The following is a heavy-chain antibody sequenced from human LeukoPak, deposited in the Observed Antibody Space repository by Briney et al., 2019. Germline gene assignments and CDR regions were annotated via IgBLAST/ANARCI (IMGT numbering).Heavy chain of an antibody. Sequence: SETLSLTCAVYGGSFSGYYWSWIRQPPGKGLEWIGEINHSGSTNYNPCLKSRVTISVDTSKNQFSLKLSSVTAADTAVYYCARGAGYYYYYMDVWGKGTTVTVSS. CDR3: ARGAGYYYYYMDV. V-gene: IGHV4-34*01. CDR1: GGSFSGYY. J-gene: IGHJ6*03. CDR2: INHSGST.